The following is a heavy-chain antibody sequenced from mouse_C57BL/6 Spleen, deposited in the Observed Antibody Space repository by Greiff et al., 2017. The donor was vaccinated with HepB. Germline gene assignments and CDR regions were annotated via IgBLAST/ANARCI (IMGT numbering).Heavy chain of an antibody. J-gene: IGHJ3*01. V-gene: IGHV14-4*01. CDR3: TTRRDSSGAWFAY. CDR2: IDPENGDT. D-gene: IGHD3-2*02. Sequence: VHVKQSGAELVRPGASVKLSCTASGFNIKDDYMHWVKQRPEQGLEWIGWIDPENGDTEYASKFQGKATITADTSSNTAYLQLSSLTSEDTAVYYCTTRRDSSGAWFAYWGQGTLVTVSA. CDR1: GFNIKDDY.